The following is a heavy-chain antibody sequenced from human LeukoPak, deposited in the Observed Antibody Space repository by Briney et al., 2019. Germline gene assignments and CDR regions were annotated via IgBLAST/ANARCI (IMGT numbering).Heavy chain of an antibody. D-gene: IGHD3-3*01. CDR3: ARVEGRDYDFWSGYYNRNYYYGMDV. CDR1: GFTVSSNY. CDR2: IYSGGST. J-gene: IGHJ6*02. V-gene: IGHV3-53*01. Sequence: PGGSLRLSCAASGFTVSSNYMSWVRQAPGKGLEWVSVIYSGGSTYYADSVKGRFTISRDNSKNTLYLQMNSLRAEDTAVYYCARVEGRDYDFWSGYYNRNYYYGMDVWGQGTTVTVSS.